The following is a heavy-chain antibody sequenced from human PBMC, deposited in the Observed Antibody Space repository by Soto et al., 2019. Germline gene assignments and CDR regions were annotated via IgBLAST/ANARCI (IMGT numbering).Heavy chain of an antibody. CDR2: ISGNGVST. D-gene: IGHD3-3*01. CDR1: GFTFSSYA. Sequence: GGSLRLSCAASGFTFSSYAMNWVRQAPGKGLEWVSAISGNGVSTYYADSVKGRFTISRDNSKNTLFLQMNNLRAEDTAVYYCAKSAIFGVLNCRFDYWGQGTLATVSS. J-gene: IGHJ4*02. CDR3: AKSAIFGVLNCRFDY. V-gene: IGHV3-23*01.